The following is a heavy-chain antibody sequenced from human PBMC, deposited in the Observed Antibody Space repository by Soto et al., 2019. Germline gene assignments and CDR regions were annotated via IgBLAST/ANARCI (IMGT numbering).Heavy chain of an antibody. V-gene: IGHV4-30-4*01. CDR3: ARQSIAARPSLYYYYGMDV. D-gene: IGHD6-6*01. Sequence: SETLSLTCTVSGGSISSGDYYWSWIRQPPGKGLEWIGYIYYSGSTYYNPSLKSRVTISVDTSKNQFSLKLSSVTAADTAVYYCARQSIAARPSLYYYYGMDVWGQGTTVTVS. J-gene: IGHJ6*02. CDR2: IYYSGST. CDR1: GGSISSGDYY.